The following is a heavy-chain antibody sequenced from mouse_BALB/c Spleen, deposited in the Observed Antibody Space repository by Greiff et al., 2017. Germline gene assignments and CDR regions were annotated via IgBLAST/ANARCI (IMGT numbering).Heavy chain of an antibody. Sequence: EVQLVESGPGLVKPSQSLSLTCSVTGYSITSGYYWNWIRQFPGNKLEWMGYISYDGSNNYNPSLKNRISITRDTSKNQFFLKLNSVTTEDTATYYCANRYDDAMDYWGQGTSVTVSS. CDR2: ISYDGSN. D-gene: IGHD2-14*01. V-gene: IGHV3-6*02. J-gene: IGHJ4*01. CDR1: GYSITSGYY. CDR3: ANRYDDAMDY.